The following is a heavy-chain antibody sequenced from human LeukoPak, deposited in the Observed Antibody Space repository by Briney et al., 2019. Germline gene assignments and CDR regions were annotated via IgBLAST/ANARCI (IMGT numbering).Heavy chain of an antibody. D-gene: IGHD3-22*01. J-gene: IGHJ4*02. V-gene: IGHV4-39*01. CDR3: ARRSDYYDSSGTDY. Sequence: PGGSLRLSCAASGFTFSSYVMSWIRQPPGKGLEWIGSIYYSGSTYYNPSLKSRVTISVDTSKNQFSLKLSSVTAADTAVYYCARRSDYYDSSGTDYWGQGTLVTVSS. CDR1: GFTFSSYV. CDR2: IYYSGST.